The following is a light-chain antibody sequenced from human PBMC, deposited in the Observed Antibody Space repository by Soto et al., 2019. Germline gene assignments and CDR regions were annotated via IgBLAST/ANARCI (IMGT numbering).Light chain of an antibody. V-gene: IGLV4-69*01. CDR3: QTWVTGMV. CDR2: VDSDGSH. Sequence: QLVLTQSPSASASLGASVKLTCTLSSGHSSYAIAWHQQQPEKGPRYLMKVDSDGSHNKGDGIPDRFSGSSSGAERYLTISSLQSEDEADYYCQTWVTGMVFGGGTKLTVL. CDR1: SGHSSYA. J-gene: IGLJ3*02.